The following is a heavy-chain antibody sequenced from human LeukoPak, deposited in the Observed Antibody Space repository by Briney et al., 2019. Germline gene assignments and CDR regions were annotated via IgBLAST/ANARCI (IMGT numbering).Heavy chain of an antibody. CDR1: GFTFSSYG. V-gene: IGHV3-48*04. D-gene: IGHD3-10*02. CDR3: AELGITMIGGV. CDR2: ISSSGSTI. Sequence: GGSLRLSCAASGFTFSSYGMSWVRQAPRKGLEWVSYISSSGSTIYYADSVKGRFTISRDNAKNSLYLQMNSLRAEDTAVYYCAELGITMIGGVWGKGTTVTISS. J-gene: IGHJ6*04.